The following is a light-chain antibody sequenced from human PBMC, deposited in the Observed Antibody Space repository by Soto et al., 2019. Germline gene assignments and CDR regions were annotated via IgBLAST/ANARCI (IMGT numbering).Light chain of an antibody. CDR2: AAS. J-gene: IGKJ2*01. CDR1: QRIVSH. CDR3: QQSYSTPRT. V-gene: IGKV1-39*01. Sequence: DIQMTQSPSSLSASVGDRVTITCRASQRIVSHLNWYQQKPGKAPKLLIYAASSLESGVPSRFSGSGSGIDFTLTISSLQPEDFATYYCQQSYSTPRTFGQGTKLEIK.